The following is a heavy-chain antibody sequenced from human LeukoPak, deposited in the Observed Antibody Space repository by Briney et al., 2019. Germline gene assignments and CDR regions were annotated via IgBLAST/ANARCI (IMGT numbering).Heavy chain of an antibody. V-gene: IGHV3-74*01. J-gene: IGHJ4*02. CDR2: ISSDGSST. D-gene: IGHD2-2*01. CDR1: GFTFSSYW. Sequence: GGSLRLSCVASGFTFSSYWIHWVRQAPGKGLVWVSHISSDGSSTSYADSVKGRFTISRDNAKNTLYLQMNSLRAEDTAVYYCAIALPPSISTPWKWGQGTPVTVSS. CDR3: AIALPPSISTPWK.